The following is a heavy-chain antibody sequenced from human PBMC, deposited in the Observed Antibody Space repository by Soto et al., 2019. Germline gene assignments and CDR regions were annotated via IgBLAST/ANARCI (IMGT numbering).Heavy chain of an antibody. CDR1: GGTFSSYA. D-gene: IGHD3-22*01. CDR3: ARPTRFYYDSSGQSAWFDP. CDR2: IIPIFGTA. J-gene: IGHJ5*02. V-gene: IGHV1-69*12. Sequence: QVQLVQSGAEVKKPGSSGKVSCKVSGGTFSSYAISWERQAPELGLEWMGGIIPIFGTANYAQKFQGRVTITADESTTTAYMELSSLRSEDTAVYYCARPTRFYYDSSGQSAWFDPWGQGTLVTVSS.